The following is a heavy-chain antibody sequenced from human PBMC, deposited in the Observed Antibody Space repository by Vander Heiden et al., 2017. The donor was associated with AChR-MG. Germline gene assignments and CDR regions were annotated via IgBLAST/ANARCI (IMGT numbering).Heavy chain of an antibody. J-gene: IGHJ4*01. CDR1: GSTFSSYA. CDR2: ISGSGRST. D-gene: IGHD2-15*01. CDR3: ATPLGGYCSGGSCYSGSF. Sequence: EVQLLESGGGLVQPGGSLRLSCAASGSTFSSYAMSWVRRAPGKGLEWVSAISGSGRSTYYADSVKGRVTISRDNSKNTLYLQMNSLRAEQTAVYYCATPLGGYCSGGSCYSGSFWGHGTLVTVSS. V-gene: IGHV3-23*01.